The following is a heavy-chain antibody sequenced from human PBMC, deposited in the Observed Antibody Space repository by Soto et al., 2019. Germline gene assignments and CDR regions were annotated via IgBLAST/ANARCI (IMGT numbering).Heavy chain of an antibody. D-gene: IGHD6-13*01. CDR1: GGTFNVYT. Sequence: QVQLVQSGAEVKKPGSSVKVSCKASGGTFNVYTIIWVRQAPGQGLEWMGRIIPMLAITNYAQRFQGRVTLTADRSTTTAYMELSSLTSADTAVYYCALGSWSGETFDIWGQGTLVTVSS. J-gene: IGHJ3*02. CDR2: IIPMLAIT. CDR3: ALGSWSGETFDI. V-gene: IGHV1-69*02.